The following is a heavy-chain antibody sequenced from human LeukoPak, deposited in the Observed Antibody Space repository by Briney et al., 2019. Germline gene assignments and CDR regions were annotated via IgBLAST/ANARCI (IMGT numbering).Heavy chain of an antibody. CDR1: GGSISSSIYY. D-gene: IGHD2-2*01. J-gene: IGHJ6*03. CDR3: ARHYPTVVVEPAAPLGGHMDV. Sequence: TASETLSLTCSVSGGSISSSIYYWGWIRQPPGRGLEWIGSIYYTGSTHYNLSLKSRVTISIDTSQNQFSLRLSPVTAADTAIYYCARHYPTVVVEPAAPLGGHMDVWGKGTTVSVSS. CDR2: IYYTGST. V-gene: IGHV4-39*01.